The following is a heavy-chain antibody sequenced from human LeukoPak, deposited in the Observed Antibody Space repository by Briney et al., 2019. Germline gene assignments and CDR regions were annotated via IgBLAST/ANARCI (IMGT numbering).Heavy chain of an antibody. V-gene: IGHV3-21*01. D-gene: IGHD3-3*01. CDR1: GFTFSSYN. Sequence: GGSLRLSCAASGFTFSSYNMNWVRQAPGKGLEWVSSISTSSSYIYYADSVKGRFTISRDNAKNSLYLQMNSLRAEDTAVYYCVRDFRLLEDYWGQGTLVTVSS. CDR2: ISTSSSYI. CDR3: VRDFRLLEDY. J-gene: IGHJ4*02.